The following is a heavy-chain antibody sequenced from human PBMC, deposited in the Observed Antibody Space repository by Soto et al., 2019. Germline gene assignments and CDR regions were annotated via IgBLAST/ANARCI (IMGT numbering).Heavy chain of an antibody. CDR1: GYTFTSYG. V-gene: IGHV1-18*01. CDR2: ISAYNVNT. Sequence: GQLVQSGAQVKKPAASVKVSCKASGYTFTSYGISWVRQAPGQGLEWMGGISAYNVNTNSPQKLQGRVTMTTDTCTSTAYMELRGLRSGDTTVGYCSRADAPGLPWGPGTLVTVSS. CDR3: SRADAPGLP. J-gene: IGHJ5*02.